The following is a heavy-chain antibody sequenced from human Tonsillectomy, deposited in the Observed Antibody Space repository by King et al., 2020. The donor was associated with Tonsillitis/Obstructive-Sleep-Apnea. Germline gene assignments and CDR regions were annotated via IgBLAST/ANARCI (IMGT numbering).Heavy chain of an antibody. J-gene: IGHJ4*02. CDR3: ARRHDYGSPHFDY. CDR2: IYYSGST. Sequence: VQLQESGPGLVKPSETLSLTCTVSGGSISSYYWSWIRQPPGKGLEWIVYIYYSGSTNYNPSLKSRVTISVDTSKNQFSLKLSSVTAADTAVYYCARRHDYGSPHFDYWGQGTLVTVSS. D-gene: IGHD4-17*01. V-gene: IGHV4-59*08. CDR1: GGSISSYY.